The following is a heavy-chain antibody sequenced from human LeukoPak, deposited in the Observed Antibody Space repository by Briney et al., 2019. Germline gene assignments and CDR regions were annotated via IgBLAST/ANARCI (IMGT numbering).Heavy chain of an antibody. V-gene: IGHV4-61*01. Sequence: SQTLSLTCSVSGAPVTRGSYYWSWIRQPPGKELEWIASVYHTGSTHYNPSLKSPFTLTVDTPKNAFSLKMTSLTAAHTTVDYWARGFASGWYSRYDPWGQGTLVTVSS. J-gene: IGHJ5*02. CDR2: VYHTGST. CDR3: ARGFASGWYSRYDP. D-gene: IGHD6-19*01. CDR1: GAPVTRGSYY.